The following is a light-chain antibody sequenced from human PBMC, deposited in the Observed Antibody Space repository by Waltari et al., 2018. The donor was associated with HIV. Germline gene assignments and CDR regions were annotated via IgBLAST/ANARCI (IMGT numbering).Light chain of an antibody. V-gene: IGLV1-44*01. J-gene: IGLJ3*02. CDR2: SSN. CDR3: ASWVDRLNGWV. Sequence: QSVLTQPPSTSGTPGQRVTIPCSGSSSNIELNTVQWYQHLPGTAPKLIIYSSNLRPSGVPDRFSGSKSGTSASLAISGLQSEDEADYYCASWVDRLNGWVFGGGTKLTVL. CDR1: SSNIELNT.